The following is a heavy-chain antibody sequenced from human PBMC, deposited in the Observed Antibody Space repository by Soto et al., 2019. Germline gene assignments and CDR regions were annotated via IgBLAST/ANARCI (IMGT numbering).Heavy chain of an antibody. J-gene: IGHJ4*02. V-gene: IGHV1-46*01. CDR1: GYTFTGYY. Sequence: ASVKLSCKASGYTFTGYYMHWVRQSPGQGLEWMGIINPSGGSTSYAQKFKGRVTMTRDTSTSTVYMELSSLRSEDTAVYYCARDRGYESSGYYSDYWGQGTLVTVSS. CDR3: ARDRGYESSGYYSDY. CDR2: INPSGGST. D-gene: IGHD3-22*01.